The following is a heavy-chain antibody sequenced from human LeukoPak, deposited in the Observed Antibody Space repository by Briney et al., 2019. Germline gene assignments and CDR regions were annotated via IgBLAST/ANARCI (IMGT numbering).Heavy chain of an antibody. V-gene: IGHV4-34*01. CDR1: GGSFSGYY. CDR2: INHSGST. J-gene: IGHJ6*03. CDR3: ARELRLEELSQVDYYYYYYMDV. Sequence: PSETLSLTCAVYGGSFSGYYWSWIRQPPGKGLEWIGEINHSGSTNYNPSLKSRVTISVDTSKNQFSLKLSSVTAADTAVYYCARELRLEELSQVDYYYYYYMDVWGKGTTVTVSS. D-gene: IGHD3-16*02.